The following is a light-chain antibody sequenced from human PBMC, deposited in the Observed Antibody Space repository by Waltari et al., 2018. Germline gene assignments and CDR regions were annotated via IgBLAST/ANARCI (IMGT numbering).Light chain of an antibody. CDR1: SSDVGNSNY. CDR2: EVS. J-gene: IGLJ2*01. V-gene: IGLV2-8*01. CDR3: SSYAGNNNYVV. Sequence: QSALTQPPSASGSPGQSVTLSSPGTSSDVGNSNYVSWYQQHPGKVPKVIIYEVSKRPSGVPDRFSGSKSGNTASLTVSGLQAEDEADYYCSSYAGNNNYVVFGGGTKLTVL.